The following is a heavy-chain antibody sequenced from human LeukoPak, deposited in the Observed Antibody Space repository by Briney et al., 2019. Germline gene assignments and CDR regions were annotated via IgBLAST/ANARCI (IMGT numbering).Heavy chain of an antibody. J-gene: IGHJ4*02. CDR3: AKAPSIDGGYRY. CDR2: ISGSDGST. CDR1: GFTFSNYA. V-gene: IGHV3-23*01. Sequence: GGSLRLSCAGSGFTFSNYAMSWVRQPPGKRLEWVSSISGSDGSTYYADSMRGRSTISRDNSKNTLYLQINSLRVEDTAVYYCAKAPSIDGGYRYWGQGTLVTVSS. D-gene: IGHD5-18*01.